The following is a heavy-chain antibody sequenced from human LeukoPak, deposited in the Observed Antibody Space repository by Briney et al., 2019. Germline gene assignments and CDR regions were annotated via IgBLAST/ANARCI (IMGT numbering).Heavy chain of an antibody. Sequence: SETLSLTCAVYGGSFNGYYWSWIRQPPGKGLEWIGEINHSGSTNYNPSLKSRVTISVDTSKNQFSLKLSSVTAADTAVYYCARGPSEYSSGWFDFDYWGQGTLVTVSS. CDR2: INHSGST. J-gene: IGHJ4*02. D-gene: IGHD6-19*01. V-gene: IGHV4-34*01. CDR3: ARGPSEYSSGWFDFDY. CDR1: GGSFNGYY.